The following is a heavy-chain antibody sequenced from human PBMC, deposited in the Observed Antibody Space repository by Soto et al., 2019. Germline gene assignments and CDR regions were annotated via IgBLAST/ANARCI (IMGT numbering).Heavy chain of an antibody. Sequence: ASVKVSCKASGYTLSGYHLHWVRQAPGQGLEWMGWINPKSGGTKYAQRFQGRVTMTGDTSINTAYMELTSLTSEDTALYYCARGGTAPAAVDFLNPWGQGTLVTVSS. J-gene: IGHJ5*02. V-gene: IGHV1-2*02. CDR2: INPKSGGT. CDR3: ARGGTAPAAVDFLNP. D-gene: IGHD2-15*01. CDR1: GYTLSGYH.